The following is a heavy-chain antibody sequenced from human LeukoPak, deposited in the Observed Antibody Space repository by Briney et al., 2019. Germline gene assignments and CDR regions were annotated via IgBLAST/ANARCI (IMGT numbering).Heavy chain of an antibody. V-gene: IGHV3-48*01. J-gene: IGHJ4*02. CDR2: ISSSSNTI. Sequence: GGSLRLSCAASGFTFSSYSMNWVRQAPGKGLEWISHISSSSNTIKYADSVKGRLTISRDNAKNSLFLQMNSLRAEDTAVYYCARDKDILTGSGTPPFDYWGQGTLVTVSS. CDR3: ARDKDILTGSGTPPFDY. CDR1: GFTFSSYS. D-gene: IGHD3-9*01.